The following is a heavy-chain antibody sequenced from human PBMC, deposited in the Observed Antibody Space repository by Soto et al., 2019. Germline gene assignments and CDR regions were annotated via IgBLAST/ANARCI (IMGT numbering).Heavy chain of an antibody. J-gene: IGHJ4*02. CDR2: IYHSGSP. CDR3: ARVTDY. Sequence: SETLSLTCAVSGGSISDTNWWTWVRQTPGKGLEWIGEIYHSGSPTYSPSLRGRATISVDKSNNQFSLRLRYVTAADTAVYYCARVTDYWGQGTLVTVSS. V-gene: IGHV4-4*02. CDR1: GGSISDTNW.